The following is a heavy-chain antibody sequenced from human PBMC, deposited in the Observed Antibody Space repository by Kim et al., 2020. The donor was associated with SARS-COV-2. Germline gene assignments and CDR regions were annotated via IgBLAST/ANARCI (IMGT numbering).Heavy chain of an antibody. D-gene: IGHD3-22*01. CDR3: ARRYYDSRGYYYFDS. J-gene: IGHJ4*02. CDR1: GFTFRTYW. V-gene: IGHV3-74*01. CDR2: INGDGSTT. Sequence: GGSLRLSCAASGFTFRTYWMHWVRQAPGKGLVWVSRINGDGSTTNYADSVKGRFTISRDNAKNTLYLQLNSLRAEDTAVYYCARRYYDSRGYYYFDSWGQGNLVTVSA.